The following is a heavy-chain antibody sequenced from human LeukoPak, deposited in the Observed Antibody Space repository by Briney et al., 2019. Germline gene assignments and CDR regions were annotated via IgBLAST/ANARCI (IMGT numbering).Heavy chain of an antibody. CDR3: VRENSPEGSLYWYFDL. CDR2: IYYSGST. Sequence: SETLSLTCTVSGGSISSYYWSWIRQPPGKGLEWIGYIYYSGSTNYNPSLKSRVTISVDTSKNQFSLKLSSVTAADTAVYYCVRENSPEGSLYWYFDLWGRGTLVTVSS. CDR1: GGSISSYY. V-gene: IGHV4-59*01. J-gene: IGHJ2*01. D-gene: IGHD2-21*01.